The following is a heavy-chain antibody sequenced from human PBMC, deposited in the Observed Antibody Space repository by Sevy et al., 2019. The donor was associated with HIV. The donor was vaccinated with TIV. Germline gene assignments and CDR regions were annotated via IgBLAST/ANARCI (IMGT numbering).Heavy chain of an antibody. D-gene: IGHD3-16*01. CDR2: ISYDGNYR. J-gene: IGHJ6*02. CDR1: GFTFNIYS. CDR3: AKNRPPGGSYFSRHAMDV. V-gene: IGHV3-30*18. Sequence: GESLKIPCAASGFTFNIYSMNWVRQAPGKGLEWVAIISYDGNYREYADSVRGRFSMSRDNSKNTVYLKMNGLSIEDTAVYYCAKNRPPGGSYFSRHAMDVWGRGTTVTVSS.